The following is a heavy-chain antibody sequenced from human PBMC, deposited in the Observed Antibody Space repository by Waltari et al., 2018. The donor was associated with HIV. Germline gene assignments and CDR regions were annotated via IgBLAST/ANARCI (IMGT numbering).Heavy chain of an antibody. Sequence: QVQLVESGGGVVQPGRSLRLSCAASGFTFSSYGMHWVRQAPGKGMEGGALIWYDGINKYYADSVKGRLTISRDNSKNTLFLQMNSLRAEDTAMYYCAKDIQYGSGSQALYYYGMDVWGQGTTITVSS. V-gene: IGHV3-30*18. CDR1: GFTFSSYG. CDR2: IWYDGINK. J-gene: IGHJ6*02. D-gene: IGHD3-10*01. CDR3: AKDIQYGSGSQALYYYGMDV.